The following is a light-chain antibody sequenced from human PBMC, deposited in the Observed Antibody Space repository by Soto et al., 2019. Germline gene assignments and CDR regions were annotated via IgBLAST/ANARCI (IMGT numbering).Light chain of an antibody. V-gene: IGKV3-20*01. J-gene: IGKJ2*01. CDR3: QHYGRSAYT. CDR2: GAS. CDR1: QSVSSNY. Sequence: EIVLTQSPGTLSLSPGERATLSCRASQSVSSNYLAWYQQKPGQAPRLLIYGASSRAPGIPDRFSGSGSGKDFTLTISRLEPEDFAVYYCQHYGRSAYTFGQGTTLEIK.